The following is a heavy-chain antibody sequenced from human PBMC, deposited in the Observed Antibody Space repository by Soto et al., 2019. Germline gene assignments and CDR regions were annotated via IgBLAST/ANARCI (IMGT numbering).Heavy chain of an antibody. Sequence: SETLSLTCTVSGGSISSGGYYWSWIRQHPGKGLEWIGYIYYSGSTYYNPSLKSRVTISVDTSKNQFSLKLSSVTAADTAVYYCARDRLGPYVDSLNYYYYYGMDVWGQGATVTGSS. V-gene: IGHV4-31*03. CDR1: GGSISSGGYY. J-gene: IGHJ6*02. CDR2: IYYSGST. D-gene: IGHD4-17*01. CDR3: ARDRLGPYVDSLNYYYYYGMDV.